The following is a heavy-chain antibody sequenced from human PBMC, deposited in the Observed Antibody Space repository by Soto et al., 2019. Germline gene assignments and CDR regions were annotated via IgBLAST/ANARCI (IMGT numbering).Heavy chain of an antibody. D-gene: IGHD6-19*01. J-gene: IGHJ4*02. CDR1: GFTFSSYA. Sequence: PGGSLRLSCAASGFTFSSYAMHWVRQAPGKGLEWVAVISYDGSNKYYADSVKGRFTISRDNSKNTLYLQMNSLRAEDTAVYYCARDESPSSGWYSSKLDYWGQGTLVTVSS. CDR2: ISYDGSNK. CDR3: ARDESPSSGWYSSKLDY. V-gene: IGHV3-30-3*01.